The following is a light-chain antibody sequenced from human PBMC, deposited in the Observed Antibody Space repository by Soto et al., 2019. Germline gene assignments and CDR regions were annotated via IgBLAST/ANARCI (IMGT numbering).Light chain of an antibody. J-gene: IGKJ4*01. CDR1: QSIYSW. CDR2: DAS. CDR3: HQYITYSPVT. Sequence: IQMTQSPSTLSASVGDRVTITCRASQSIYSWLAWYQQKPGKAPKVLLYDASSLASGVPPRFSGSGSGTEFTLTISSLQPDDFATYYCHQYITYSPVTFGGGTKVDI. V-gene: IGKV1-5*01.